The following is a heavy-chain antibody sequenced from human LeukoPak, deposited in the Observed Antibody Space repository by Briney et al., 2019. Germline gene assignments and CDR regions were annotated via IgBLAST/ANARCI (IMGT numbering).Heavy chain of an antibody. Sequence: GGSLRLSCAASGFTFSSYWMSWVRQAPGKGLEWVAVISYDGSNKYYADSVKGRFTISRDNSKNTLYLQMNSLRAEDTAVYYCAKGWIQLWYAFDIWGQGTMVTVSS. D-gene: IGHD5-18*01. CDR2: ISYDGSNK. V-gene: IGHV3-30*18. CDR3: AKGWIQLWYAFDI. CDR1: GFTFSSYW. J-gene: IGHJ3*02.